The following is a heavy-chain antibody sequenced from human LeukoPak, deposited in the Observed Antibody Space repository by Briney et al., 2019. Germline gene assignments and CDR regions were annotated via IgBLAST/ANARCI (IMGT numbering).Heavy chain of an antibody. Sequence: PGGSLRLSCAASGFTFDDFGMSWVRQAPGKGLEWVPGINWSGVSIGYADSVKGRFSISRDNAKNSLYLQMNSLGADDTALYYCMRDHRDRSGYYSNNDYWGQGTLVTVSS. J-gene: IGHJ4*02. CDR3: MRDHRDRSGYYSNNDY. CDR1: GFTFDDFG. CDR2: INWSGVSI. V-gene: IGHV3-20*04. D-gene: IGHD3-22*01.